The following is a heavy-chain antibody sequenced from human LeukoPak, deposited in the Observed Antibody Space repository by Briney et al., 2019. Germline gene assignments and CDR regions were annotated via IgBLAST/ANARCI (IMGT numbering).Heavy chain of an antibody. J-gene: IGHJ5*02. Sequence: PSETLSLTCTVSGGSISSYYCSWIRQPPGKGLEWIGYIYYSGSTNYNPSLKSRVTISVDTSKNQFSLKLSSVTAADTAVYYCARDQPEDIVVVPAAQTTRGWFDPWGQGTLVTVSS. CDR1: GGSISSYY. CDR3: ARDQPEDIVVVPAAQTTRGWFDP. CDR2: IYYSGST. D-gene: IGHD2-2*01. V-gene: IGHV4-59*01.